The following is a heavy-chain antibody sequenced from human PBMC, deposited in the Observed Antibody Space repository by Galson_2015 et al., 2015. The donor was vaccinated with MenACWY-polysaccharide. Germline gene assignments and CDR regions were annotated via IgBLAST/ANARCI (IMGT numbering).Heavy chain of an antibody. V-gene: IGHV3-74*01. CDR2: INSDASII. CDR3: ARDRVDVPVIEAHTIFDY. CDR1: GFTFSSHW. D-gene: IGHD2-2*01. J-gene: IGHJ4*02. Sequence: SLRLSCAASGFTFSSHWMHWVRHAPGEGRVWVSRINSDASIINYADPVKGRFTISRDNAKKTLYLEKNSLRAEDTAIYFCARDRVDVPVIEAHTIFDYWGQGVLVTVSS.